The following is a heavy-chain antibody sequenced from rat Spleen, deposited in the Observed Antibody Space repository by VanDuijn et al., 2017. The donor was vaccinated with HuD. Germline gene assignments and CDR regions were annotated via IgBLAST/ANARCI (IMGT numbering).Heavy chain of an antibody. CDR1: GFTIDDYW. J-gene: IGHJ2*01. Sequence: EVQLVESGGGLLQPGRSLKLSCVVSGFTIDDYWMTWIRQAPGKGLEWVASITTTGATSYYSESVKGRFTLSRDYAQSTLYLQMDSLRSEDTATYYCATDLDYGSYGDYWGQGVMVTVSS. V-gene: IGHV5-31*01. CDR2: ITTTGATS. CDR3: ATDLDYGSYGDY. D-gene: IGHD1-11*01.